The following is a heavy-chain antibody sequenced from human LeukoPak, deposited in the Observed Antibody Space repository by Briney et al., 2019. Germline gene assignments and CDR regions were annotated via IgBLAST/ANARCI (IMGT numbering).Heavy chain of an antibody. Sequence: SETLSLTCTVSGGSISSSSYYWGWIRQPPGKGLEWIGRIYTSGSTNYNPSLKSRVTISVDTSKNQFSLKLSSVTAADTAVYYCARGWLRGLGYWGQGTLVTVSS. J-gene: IGHJ4*02. D-gene: IGHD5-12*01. CDR3: ARGWLRGLGY. CDR2: IYTSGST. CDR1: GGSISSSSYY. V-gene: IGHV4-39*07.